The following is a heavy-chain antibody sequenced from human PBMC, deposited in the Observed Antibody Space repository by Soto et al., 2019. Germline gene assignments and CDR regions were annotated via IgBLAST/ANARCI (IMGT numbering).Heavy chain of an antibody. CDR1: GFTFSSYA. J-gene: IGHJ4*02. CDR3: ARDWYSYGYFDY. Sequence: QVQLVGSGGGVVQPGRSLRLSCAASGFTFSSYAMHWVRQAPGKGLEWVAVISYDGSNKYYADSVKGRFTISRDNSKNTLYLQMNSLRAEDTAVYYCARDWYSYGYFDYWGQGTLVTVSS. V-gene: IGHV3-30-3*01. CDR2: ISYDGSNK. D-gene: IGHD5-18*01.